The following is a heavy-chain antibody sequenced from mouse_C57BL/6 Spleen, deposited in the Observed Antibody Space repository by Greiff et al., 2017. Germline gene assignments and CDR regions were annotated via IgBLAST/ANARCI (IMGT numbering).Heavy chain of an antibody. J-gene: IGHJ2*01. CDR1: GFTFSSYA. CDR3: TRGNYYGSSYGYFDY. CDR2: ISSGGDYI. V-gene: IGHV5-9-1*02. Sequence: EVKLMESGEGLVKPGGSLKLSCAASGFTFSSYAMSWVRQTPEKRLEWVAYISSGGDYIYYADTVKGRFTISRDNARNTLYLQMSSLKSEDTAMYYCTRGNYYGSSYGYFDYWGQGTTLTVSS. D-gene: IGHD1-1*01.